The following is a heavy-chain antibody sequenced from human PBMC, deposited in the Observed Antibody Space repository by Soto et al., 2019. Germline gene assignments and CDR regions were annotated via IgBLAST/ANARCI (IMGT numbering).Heavy chain of an antibody. CDR3: ARDDRGAQGNDYGDPNPAGYYGMDV. CDR1: GFTFSSYG. CDR2: IWYDGSNK. Sequence: QVQLVESGGGVVQPGRSLRLSCAASGFTFSSYGMHWVRQAPGKGLEWVAVIWYDGSNKYYADSVKGRFTISRDNSKNTLYLQMNSLRAEDTAVYYCARDDRGAQGNDYGDPNPAGYYGMDVWGQGTTVTVSS. D-gene: IGHD4-17*01. J-gene: IGHJ6*02. V-gene: IGHV3-33*01.